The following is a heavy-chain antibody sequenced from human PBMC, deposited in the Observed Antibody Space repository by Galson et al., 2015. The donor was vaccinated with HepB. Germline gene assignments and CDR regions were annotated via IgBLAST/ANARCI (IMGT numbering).Heavy chain of an antibody. Sequence: SLRLSCAASGFTFSSYSMNWVRPAPGKGLEWVSSISSSSSYIYYADSVKGRFTISRDNAKNPLYLQMNSLRAEDAAVYYCARDALVYCSGGSCYLPWFDPWGQGTLVTVSS. V-gene: IGHV3-21*01. CDR3: ARDALVYCSGGSCYLPWFDP. CDR1: GFTFSSYS. D-gene: IGHD2-15*01. CDR2: ISSSSSYI. J-gene: IGHJ5*02.